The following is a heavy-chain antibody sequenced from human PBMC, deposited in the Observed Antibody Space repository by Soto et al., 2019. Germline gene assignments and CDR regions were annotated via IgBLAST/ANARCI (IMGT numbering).Heavy chain of an antibody. CDR2: INWNGGST. D-gene: IGHD5-18*01. Sequence: AGGSPRLSCAASGFTFDDYGMSWVRQAPGKGLEWVSGINWNGGSTGYADFVKGRFTISRDNAKNSLYLKMNSLRAEDTALYHCARVSGYSRYYYYYYMDVWGKGTTVTVSS. J-gene: IGHJ6*03. CDR1: GFTFDDYG. V-gene: IGHV3-20*01. CDR3: ARVSGYSRYYYYYYMDV.